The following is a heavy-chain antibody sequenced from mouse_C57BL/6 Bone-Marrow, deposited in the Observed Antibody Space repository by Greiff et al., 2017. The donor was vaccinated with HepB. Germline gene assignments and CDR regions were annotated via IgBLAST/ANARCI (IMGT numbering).Heavy chain of an antibody. CDR3: TAYYSPLHFDY. CDR2: IDPETGGT. D-gene: IGHD2-12*01. V-gene: IGHV1-15*01. J-gene: IGHJ2*01. Sequence: QVQLQQSGAELVRPGASVTLSCKASGYTFTDYEMHWVKQTPVHGLEWIGAIDPETGGTAYNQKFKGKAILTADKSSSTAYMELRSLTSEDSAVYYCTAYYSPLHFDYWGQGTTLTVSS. CDR1: GYTFTDYE.